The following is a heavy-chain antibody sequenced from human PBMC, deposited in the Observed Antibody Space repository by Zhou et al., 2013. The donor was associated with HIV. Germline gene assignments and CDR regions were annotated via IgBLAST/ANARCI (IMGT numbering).Heavy chain of an antibody. CDR3: ARTISSWQGGPTKGMDV. CDR1: GNTFTDYY. D-gene: IGHD6-13*01. V-gene: IGHV1-2*02. J-gene: IGHJ6*02. Sequence: QVQLVQSGAEVKEPGASMKVSCKASGNTFTDYYIHWVRQAPGQGLEWMGWINPNSGDIDYAQKFQGRVIMTRDTSITTAYMDLSRLRSDDTAVYYCARTISSWQGGPTKGMDVWGQGTTVTVSS. CDR2: INPNSGDI.